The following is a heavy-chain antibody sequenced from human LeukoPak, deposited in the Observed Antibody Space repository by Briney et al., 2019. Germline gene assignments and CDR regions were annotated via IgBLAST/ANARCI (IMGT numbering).Heavy chain of an antibody. J-gene: IGHJ4*02. CDR2: INPNSGGT. CDR1: GYTFTGYY. V-gene: IGHV1-2*02. CDR3: ARDWVYCSSTSCYD. D-gene: IGHD2-2*01. Sequence: ASVKVSCKASGYTFTGYYMHWVRQAPGQGLEWMGWINPNSGGTNYAQKFQGRVTITRDTSISTAYMELSRLRSDDTAVYYCARDWVYCSSTSCYDWGQGTLVTVSS.